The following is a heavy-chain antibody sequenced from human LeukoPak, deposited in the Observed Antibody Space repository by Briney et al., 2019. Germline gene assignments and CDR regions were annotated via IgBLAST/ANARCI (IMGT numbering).Heavy chain of an antibody. Sequence: ASVKVSCKASGYTFSNYGISWVRQAPGQGLEWMGWMSAYNGNANYAQKLQGRVTMTRDTSIGTAYMDLNSLRSDDTAVYFCARGVVAATFYYYMDVWGTGTTVTVSS. J-gene: IGHJ6*03. V-gene: IGHV1-18*01. CDR3: ARGVVAATFYYYMDV. D-gene: IGHD2-15*01. CDR1: GYTFSNYG. CDR2: MSAYNGNA.